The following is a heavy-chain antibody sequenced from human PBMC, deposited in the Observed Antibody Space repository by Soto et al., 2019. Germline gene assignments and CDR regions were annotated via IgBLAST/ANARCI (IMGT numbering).Heavy chain of an antibody. Sequence: SETLSLTCSVSCGSINSGAFSLGWILQPPVKGLQWIGYVTHSGTAYSIPSLSGRLTLSVDSSQTQFSLKLTSVTAADSAVYYCARINWRQSSLEQWGQGTPVIVSS. CDR1: CGSINSGAFS. CDR2: VTHSGTA. D-gene: IGHD1-20*01. CDR3: ARINWRQSSLEQ. J-gene: IGHJ4*02. V-gene: IGHV4-30-2*01.